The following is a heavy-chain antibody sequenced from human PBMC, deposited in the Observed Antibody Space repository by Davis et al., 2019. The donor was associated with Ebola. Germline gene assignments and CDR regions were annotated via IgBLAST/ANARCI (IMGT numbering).Heavy chain of an antibody. CDR1: GYTFTSYY. J-gene: IGHJ4*02. CDR3: ARDLTGFLEWLVFDY. Sequence: AASVKVSCKASGYTFTSYYMHWVRQAPGQGLEWMGIINPSGGSTSYAQKFQGRVTMTRDTSTSTVYMELSSLRSEDTAVYYCARDLTGFLEWLVFDYWGQGTLVTVSS. D-gene: IGHD3-3*01. CDR2: INPSGGST. V-gene: IGHV1-46*01.